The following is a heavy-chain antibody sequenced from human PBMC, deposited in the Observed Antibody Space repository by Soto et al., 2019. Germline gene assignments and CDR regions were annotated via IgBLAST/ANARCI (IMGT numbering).Heavy chain of an antibody. CDR3: ATVPTYYYDRNGYANAFDK. J-gene: IGHJ3*02. Sequence: QVQLQESGPGLVKPSQTLSLTCSVSGGSINSDDYYWSWIRQPPGKGLEWIGYIYYTGSTFHNPSLKSRSNISLDTSKNQFSLKLNSVTAADTAVYYCATVPTYYYDRNGYANAFDKWGQGTMVTVSS. V-gene: IGHV4-30-4*01. CDR1: GGSINSDDYY. D-gene: IGHD3-22*01. CDR2: IYYTGST.